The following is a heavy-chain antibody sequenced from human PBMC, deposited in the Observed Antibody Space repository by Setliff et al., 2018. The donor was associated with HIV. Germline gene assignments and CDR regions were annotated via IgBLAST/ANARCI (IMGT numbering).Heavy chain of an antibody. CDR3: ARDNGRYFDRGWFDP. CDR2: ISASATYI. D-gene: IGHD3-9*01. V-gene: IGHV3-21*01. J-gene: IGHJ5*02. CDR1: GFTFSSYA. Sequence: GGSLRLSCAASGFTFSSYAMSWVRQAPGKGLEWVSSISASATYIYHADAVKGRFTISRDNAENSLYLQMNSLRAEDTAVYYCARDNGRYFDRGWFDPWGQGALVTVSS.